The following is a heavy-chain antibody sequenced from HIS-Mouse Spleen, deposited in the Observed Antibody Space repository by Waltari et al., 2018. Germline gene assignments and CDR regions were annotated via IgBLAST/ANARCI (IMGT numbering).Heavy chain of an antibody. V-gene: IGHV4-39*07. CDR2: IYYSGRT. J-gene: IGHJ4*02. CDR3: ARDPRWNDGIDY. CDR1: GGSISSSSYY. Sequence: QLQLQESGPGLVKPSETLSLTCTVSGGSISSSSYYGGWIRQPPGKGLEWIGSIYYSGRTYYNPSLKSRVTISVETSKNQFSLKLSSVTAADTAVYYCARDPRWNDGIDYWGQGTLVTVSS. D-gene: IGHD1-1*01.